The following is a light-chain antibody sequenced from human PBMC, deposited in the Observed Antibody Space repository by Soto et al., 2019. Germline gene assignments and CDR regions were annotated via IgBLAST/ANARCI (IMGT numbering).Light chain of an antibody. Sequence: QSALTQPRSVSGSPGQSVTISCTGTSSDVGRYNYVSWYQHHPGTAPKVMIYDVSERPSGVPDRFSGSKSGNTASLTISGLQAEDEADYHCCSYAGSPRFVFGTGTQLTVL. CDR2: DVS. CDR1: SSDVGRYNY. V-gene: IGLV2-11*01. CDR3: CSYAGSPRFV. J-gene: IGLJ7*01.